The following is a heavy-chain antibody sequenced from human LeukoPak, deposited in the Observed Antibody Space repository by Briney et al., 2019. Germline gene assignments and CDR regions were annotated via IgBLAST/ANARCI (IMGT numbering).Heavy chain of an antibody. V-gene: IGHV1-2*02. J-gene: IGHJ5*02. Sequence: ASVKVSCKASGYTFTGYYMHWVRQAPGQGLEWMGWIDPNSGGTNYAQKFQGRVTMTRDTSISTAYMELSRLRSDDTAVYYCASSAESSSSVHKWGYNWFDPWGQGTLVTVSS. CDR1: GYTFTGYY. CDR2: IDPNSGGT. CDR3: ASSAESSSSVHKWGYNWFDP. D-gene: IGHD6-6*01.